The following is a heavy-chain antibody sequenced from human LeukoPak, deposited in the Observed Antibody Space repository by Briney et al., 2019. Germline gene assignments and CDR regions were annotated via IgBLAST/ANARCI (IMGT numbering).Heavy chain of an antibody. J-gene: IGHJ3*02. V-gene: IGHV3-74*01. CDR2: IVSGVRTT. CDR1: GFTFSNYW. Sequence: GGSLRLSCAASGFTFSNYWMHWVRQAPGKGLVWVSRIVSGVRTTNYADSVKGRPTLSRRNHKHTPYRQMNRVRGAHTAVYYCARDGGYNAFDIWGQGTMVTVSS. CDR3: ARDGGYNAFDI. D-gene: IGHD5-12*01.